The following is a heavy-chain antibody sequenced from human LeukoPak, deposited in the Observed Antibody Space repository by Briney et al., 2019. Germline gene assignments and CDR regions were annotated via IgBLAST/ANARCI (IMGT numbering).Heavy chain of an antibody. D-gene: IGHD3/OR15-3a*01. CDR1: GFTFSSYG. V-gene: IGHV3-30*18. CDR3: AKDGPPVAFDY. Sequence: PGGSLRLSCAASGFTFSSYGMHWVRQAPGKGLEWVAVISHDGNNNYYSDSVKGRFTISRDNSKNTLDLRMNSLRAEDTAVYYCAKDGPPVAFDYWGQGTLVTVSS. CDR2: ISHDGNNN. J-gene: IGHJ4*02.